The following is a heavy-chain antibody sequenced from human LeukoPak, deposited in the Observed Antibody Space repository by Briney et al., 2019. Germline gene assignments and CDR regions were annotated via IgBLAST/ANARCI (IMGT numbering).Heavy chain of an antibody. Sequence: SETLSLTCAVSGGSISSSNWWSWVRQPPGKGLEWIGEIYHGGSTNYNPSLKSRVTISVDTSKNQFSLKLSSVTAADTAVYYCARDFYDRDAFDIWGQGTMVTVSS. CDR1: GGSISSSNW. CDR2: IYHGGST. CDR3: ARDFYDRDAFDI. J-gene: IGHJ3*02. D-gene: IGHD3-22*01. V-gene: IGHV4-4*02.